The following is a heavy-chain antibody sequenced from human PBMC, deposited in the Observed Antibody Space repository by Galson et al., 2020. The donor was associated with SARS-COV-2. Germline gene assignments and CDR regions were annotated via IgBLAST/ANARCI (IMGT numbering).Heavy chain of an antibody. CDR2: ISSSSSTI. CDR1: GFTFSSYS. D-gene: IGHD3-22*01. J-gene: IGHJ4*02. V-gene: IGHV3-48*02. CDR3: AREGSNYYDSSGYPNVGGFDY. Sequence: GESLKISCAASGFTFSSYSMNWVRQAPGKGLEWVSYISSSSSTIYYADSVKGRFTISRDNAKNSLYLQMNSLRDEDTAVYYCAREGSNYYDSSGYPNVGGFDYWGQGTLVTVSS.